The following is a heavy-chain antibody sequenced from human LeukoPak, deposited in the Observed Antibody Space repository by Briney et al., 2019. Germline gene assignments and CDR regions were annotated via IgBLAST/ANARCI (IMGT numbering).Heavy chain of an antibody. D-gene: IGHD4-17*01. V-gene: IGHV3-21*01. J-gene: IGHJ4*02. CDR3: TRDRTVAHFDC. CDR1: GFTFTTYT. Sequence: GGSLSLSCVASGFTFTTYTMHWVRQAPGKGLEWVSFISGSSSSIYYADSVQGRFTISRDNAKNSLYLQMNSLRAEDTAVYYCTRDRTVAHFDCWGQRTVVTVSS. CDR2: ISGSSSSI.